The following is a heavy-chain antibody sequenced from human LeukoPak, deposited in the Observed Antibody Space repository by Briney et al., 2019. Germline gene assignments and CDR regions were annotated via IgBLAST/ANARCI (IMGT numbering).Heavy chain of an antibody. Sequence: SGGSLRLSCAASGFTFSSYSMNWVRQAPGKGLEWVSSISSSSSYIYYADSVKGRFTISRDNAKNSLYLQMNSLRAEDTAVYYCARDYDYGDYSPFDYWGQGTLVTVSS. CDR2: ISSSSSYI. V-gene: IGHV3-21*01. J-gene: IGHJ4*02. CDR3: ARDYDYGDYSPFDY. D-gene: IGHD4-17*01. CDR1: GFTFSSYS.